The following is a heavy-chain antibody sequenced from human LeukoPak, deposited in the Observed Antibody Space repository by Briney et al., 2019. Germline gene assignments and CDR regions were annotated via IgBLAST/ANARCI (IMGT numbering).Heavy chain of an antibody. CDR1: GFTFSSYW. CDR2: IKQDGSEK. D-gene: IGHD3-10*01. V-gene: IGHV3-7*01. Sequence: GGSLRLSCAASGFTFSSYWMSWVRQAPGKGLEWMANIKQDGSEKYYVDSVKGRFTISRDNAKNSLYLQMNGLRAEDAAMYYCVKPYYYSSGSLNWGQGTLVTVSS. CDR3: VKPYYYSSGSLN. J-gene: IGHJ1*01.